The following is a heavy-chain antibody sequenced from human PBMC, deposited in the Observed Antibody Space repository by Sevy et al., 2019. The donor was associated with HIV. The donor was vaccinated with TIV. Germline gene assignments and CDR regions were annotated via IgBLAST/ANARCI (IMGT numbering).Heavy chain of an antibody. CDR1: GGSVSSGSHY. D-gene: IGHD3-3*01. CDR3: ARVQGGSAYYADY. J-gene: IGHJ4*02. Sequence: SETLSLTCTVSGGSVSSGSHYWSWIRQPPGKELEWIGKIHYGGSINYNPSLRSRVTISLDTSKNQFSLNLRSVTAADTAVYYCARVQGGSAYYADYWGQGTLVTVSS. V-gene: IGHV4-61*01. CDR2: IHYGGSI.